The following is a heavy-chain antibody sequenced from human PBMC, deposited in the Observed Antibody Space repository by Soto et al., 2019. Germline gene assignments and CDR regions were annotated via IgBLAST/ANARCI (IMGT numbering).Heavy chain of an antibody. CDR3: ARGMEGSSSSGDY. CDR2: ITSDGSRG. D-gene: IGHD6-6*01. CDR1: GFTFSRNW. J-gene: IGHJ4*02. Sequence: EVQLMESGGGLVQPGGSLRLSCAASGFTFSRNWMHWVRQGPGKGLEWVSCITSDGSRGYYADSVRGRFTISRDNAKNTLYLQMNSLRGEDTAVYFCARGMEGSSSSGDYWGQGILVTVSS. V-gene: IGHV3-74*01.